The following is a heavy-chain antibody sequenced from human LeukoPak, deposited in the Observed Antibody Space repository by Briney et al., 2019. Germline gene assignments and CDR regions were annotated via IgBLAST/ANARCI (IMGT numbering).Heavy chain of an antibody. J-gene: IGHJ4*02. CDR2: IRYDGSNK. Sequence: GGSLRLSCAASGFTFSSYGMHWVRQAPGKGLEWVAFIRYDGSNKYYADSVKGRFTIFRCNSKNKLYLQTHSMRAEDTAVYYCAKTMIKMGAPTQRLDYWGQGTLVTASS. V-gene: IGHV3-30*02. CDR3: AKTMIKMGAPTQRLDY. CDR1: GFTFSSYG. D-gene: IGHD1-26*01.